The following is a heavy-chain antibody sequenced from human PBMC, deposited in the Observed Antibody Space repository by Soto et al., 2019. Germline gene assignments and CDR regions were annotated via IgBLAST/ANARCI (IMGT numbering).Heavy chain of an antibody. V-gene: IGHV4-59*12. J-gene: IGHJ4*02. CDR1: GGSISSYY. Sequence: SETLSLTCTVSGGSISSYYWSWIRQPPGKGLEWIGYIYYSGSTNYNPSLKSRVTISVDTSKNQFSLKLSSVTAADTAVYYCAIDFWSGSRVGDYWGQGTLVTVSS. D-gene: IGHD3-3*01. CDR3: AIDFWSGSRVGDY. CDR2: IYYSGST.